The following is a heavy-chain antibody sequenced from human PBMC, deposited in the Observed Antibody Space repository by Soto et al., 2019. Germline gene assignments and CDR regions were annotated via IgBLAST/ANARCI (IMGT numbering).Heavy chain of an antibody. J-gene: IGHJ6*02. CDR2: INPNSGGT. CDR1: GYTFTGYY. Sequence: ASVKVSCKASGYTFTGYYMHWVRQAPGQGLEWMGWINPNSGGTNYAQKFQGRVTMTRDTSISTAYMELSRLRSDDTAVYYCARGWGSSSSDYYYYGMDVWGQGTTVTSP. V-gene: IGHV1-2*02. CDR3: ARGWGSSSSDYYYYGMDV. D-gene: IGHD6-6*01.